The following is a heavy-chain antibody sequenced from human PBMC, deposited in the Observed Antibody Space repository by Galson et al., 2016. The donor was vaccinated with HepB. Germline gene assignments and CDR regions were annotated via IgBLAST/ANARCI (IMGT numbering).Heavy chain of an antibody. CDR2: VKHDETEK. CDR3: ARDYDFWTGYVTTPTHYFDY. V-gene: IGHV3-7*01. J-gene: IGHJ4*02. D-gene: IGHD3-3*01. CDR1: GFTFTNYW. Sequence: SLRLSCAASGFTFTNYWMSWVRQAPGKGLEWVANVKHDETEKYYLDSVKGRFTISRDNAKNSLYLQMNSLRAEDTAVYYCARDYDFWTGYVTTPTHYFDYWGPGALVTVSS.